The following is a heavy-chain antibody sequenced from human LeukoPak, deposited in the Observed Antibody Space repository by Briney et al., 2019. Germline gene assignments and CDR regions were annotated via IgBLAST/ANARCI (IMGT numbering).Heavy chain of an antibody. D-gene: IGHD5-12*01. CDR3: VRDGAVSGYDLLDY. CDR2: INQDGSEE. CDR1: GFTFSNYW. Sequence: GRSLRLSCAASGFTFSNYWMSWVRQAPGKGLEWVAHINQDGSEEHYMDSVKARFIISRDNAKNSLSLQMDSLRAEDTAVYYCVRDGAVSGYDLLDYWGQGTLATVSS. J-gene: IGHJ4*02. V-gene: IGHV3-7*01.